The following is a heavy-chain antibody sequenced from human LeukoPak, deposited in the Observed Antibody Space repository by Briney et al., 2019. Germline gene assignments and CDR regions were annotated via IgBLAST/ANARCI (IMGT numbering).Heavy chain of an antibody. Sequence: SETLSLTCTVSGYSIRSGFYWGWIRQPPGKGLEWIGNIYHSGITYYTPSLKSRVTISVDTSKNQFSLKLSSVTAADAAVYYCARDFIAGRRVDYWGQGTLVTVSS. CDR1: GYSIRSGFY. CDR2: IYHSGIT. CDR3: ARDFIAGRRVDY. J-gene: IGHJ4*02. D-gene: IGHD6-6*01. V-gene: IGHV4-38-2*02.